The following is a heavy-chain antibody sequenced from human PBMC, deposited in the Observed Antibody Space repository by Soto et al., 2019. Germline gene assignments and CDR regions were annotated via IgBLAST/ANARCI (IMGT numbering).Heavy chain of an antibody. J-gene: IGHJ3*02. Sequence: GGSLRLSCAASGFTFSSYEMNWVRQAPGKGLEWVSYISSSGSTIYYADSVKGRFTISRDNAKNSLYLQMNSLRAEETAVYYCARDRGLVPYCIVGAKHAFDIWGQGTMVTVSS. CDR2: ISSSGSTI. CDR3: ARDRGLVPYCIVGAKHAFDI. CDR1: GFTFSSYE. D-gene: IGHD1-26*01. V-gene: IGHV3-48*03.